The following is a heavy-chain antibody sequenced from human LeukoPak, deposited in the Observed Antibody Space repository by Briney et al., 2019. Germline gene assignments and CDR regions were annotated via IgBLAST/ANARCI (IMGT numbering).Heavy chain of an antibody. Sequence: ASVKVSCKASGYTFTRYGISWVRQAPGQGLEWMGWISAYNGNTNYAQKLQGRVTMTTDTSTSTAYMELRSLRSDDTAVYYCARGKYGSGSYYRDDLWGQGTLVTVSS. D-gene: IGHD3-10*01. J-gene: IGHJ4*02. V-gene: IGHV1-18*01. CDR2: ISAYNGNT. CDR3: ARGKYGSGSYYRDDL. CDR1: GYTFTRYG.